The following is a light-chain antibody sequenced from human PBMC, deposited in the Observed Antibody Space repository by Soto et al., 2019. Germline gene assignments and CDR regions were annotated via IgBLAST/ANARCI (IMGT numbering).Light chain of an antibody. CDR1: QSISTW. CDR3: LQYGYYPS. J-gene: IGKJ1*01. CDR2: AAS. V-gene: IGKV1-5*01. Sequence: DIPMTQSPSTLSASGGDRVTITCRASQSISTWLTWYQQKPGKAPRLLIYAASSLETGVPSRFTGRGSGTEFTLTISSLQPDDSATYYCLQYGYYPSFGQGTKVDIK.